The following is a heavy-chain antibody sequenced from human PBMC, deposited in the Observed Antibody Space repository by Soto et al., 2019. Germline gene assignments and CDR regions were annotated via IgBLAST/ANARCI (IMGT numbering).Heavy chain of an antibody. D-gene: IGHD3-10*01. Sequence: PWETLSLTCAVSGGSISSSNWWSWGRQPPGKGLEWIGEIYHSGSTNYNPSLKSRVTISVDKSKNQFSLKLSSVTAADTAVYYCARAYATMVRGAINWFDPWGQGTLVTVSS. J-gene: IGHJ5*02. CDR1: GGSISSSNW. CDR2: IYHSGST. CDR3: ARAYATMVRGAINWFDP. V-gene: IGHV4-4*02.